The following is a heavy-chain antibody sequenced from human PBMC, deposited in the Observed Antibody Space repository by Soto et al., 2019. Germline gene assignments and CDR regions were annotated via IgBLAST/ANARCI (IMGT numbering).Heavy chain of an antibody. D-gene: IGHD6-13*01. V-gene: IGHV1-46*01. CDR1: GYTFTSYY. Sequence: ASVRVSCKASGYTFTSYYMHWVRQAPGQGLEWMGIINPSGGSTSYAQKFQGRVTMTRDTSTSTVYMELSSLRSEDTAVYYCARGGIAAPFPLTHYVRQGLGQGTT. J-gene: IGHJ6*01. CDR2: INPSGGST. CDR3: ARGGIAAPFPLTHYVRQG.